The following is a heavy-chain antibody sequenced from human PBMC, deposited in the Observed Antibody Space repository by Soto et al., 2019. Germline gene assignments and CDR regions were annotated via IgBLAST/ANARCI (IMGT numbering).Heavy chain of an antibody. D-gene: IGHD1-26*01. V-gene: IGHV3-72*01. CDR3: TRSSGTYKYFDL. J-gene: IGHJ2*01. CDR1: GFIFSDHY. Sequence: EVQLVDSGGTLVQPGGSLRLSCAASGFIFSDHYMDWVRQAPGKGLEWVARTRNKANSYTTEYAASVKGRFTVSRDNSQNSLYLQMNSLKTEDTAVYYCTRSSGTYKYFDLWGRGTLVTVSS. CDR2: TRNKANSYTT.